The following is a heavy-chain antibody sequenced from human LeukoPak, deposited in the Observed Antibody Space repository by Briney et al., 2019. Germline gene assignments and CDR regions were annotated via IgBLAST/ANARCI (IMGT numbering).Heavy chain of an antibody. CDR1: GYTFIGYY. CDR3: ARKGGKELSYGLFFHFHQFFMDG. D-gene: IGHD3-10*01. V-gene: IGHV1-2*02. Sequence: ASVKVSCKASGYTFIGYYMHWVRQVPGQGLEWMGWINPNSGDTNYAQKFQGRVTMTRDTSISTAYMELRRLRSDDTAVYFWARKGGKELSYGLFFHFHQFFMDGWGKGAAVTVSS. J-gene: IGHJ6*03. CDR2: INPNSGDT.